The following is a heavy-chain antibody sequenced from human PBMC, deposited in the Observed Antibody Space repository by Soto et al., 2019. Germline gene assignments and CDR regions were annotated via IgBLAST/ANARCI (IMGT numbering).Heavy chain of an antibody. Sequence: EVQLVESGGGLVQPGGSLRLSCTASGFIVSDTYMNWVRQAPGKGLEWVSVISNRGDTHYADSVRGRFSLSRDIAANTVHLQMNNLRVEDTAVYYCAREPRYCRGGSCSITGDAFDIWGQGTMVTVSS. D-gene: IGHD2-15*01. V-gene: IGHV3-66*01. CDR2: ISNRGDT. CDR3: AREPRYCRGGSCSITGDAFDI. J-gene: IGHJ3*02. CDR1: GFIVSDTY.